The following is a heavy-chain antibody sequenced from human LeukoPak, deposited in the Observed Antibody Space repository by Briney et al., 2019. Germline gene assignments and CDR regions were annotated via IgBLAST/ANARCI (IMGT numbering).Heavy chain of an antibody. J-gene: IGHJ4*02. D-gene: IGHD2-2*01. CDR1: GYTFTSYA. V-gene: IGHV7-4-1*02. Sequence: ASVKVSCKASGYTFTSYAMNWVRQAPGQGLEWMGWINTNTGNPTYAQGFTGRFVFSLDTSVSTAYLQISSLKAEDTDVYYCARHYCSSTSCYHEVDYWGQGTLVTVSS. CDR2: INTNTGNP. CDR3: ARHYCSSTSCYHEVDY.